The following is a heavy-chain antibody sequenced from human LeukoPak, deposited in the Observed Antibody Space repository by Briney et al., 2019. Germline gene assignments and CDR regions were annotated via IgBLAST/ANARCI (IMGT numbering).Heavy chain of an antibody. D-gene: IGHD4-17*01. Sequence: PGGSLRLSCAASGFTFSSYAMHWVRQAPGKGLEWVAVISYDGSNKYYADSVTGRFTISRDNSKNTLYLQMNSLRAEDTAVYYCARDPYRFTVTTSGWFDPWGQGTLVTVSS. CDR1: GFTFSSYA. J-gene: IGHJ5*02. CDR3: ARDPYRFTVTTSGWFDP. CDR2: ISYDGSNK. V-gene: IGHV3-30*04.